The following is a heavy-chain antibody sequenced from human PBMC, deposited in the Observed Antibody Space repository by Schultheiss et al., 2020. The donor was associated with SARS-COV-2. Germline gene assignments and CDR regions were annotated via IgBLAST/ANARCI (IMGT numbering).Heavy chain of an antibody. CDR2: ISYDGSNK. CDR1: GFTFSSYA. J-gene: IGHJ4*02. CDR3: AIGGAFGDFWSGYYLDY. D-gene: IGHD3-3*01. Sequence: GESLKISCAASGFTFSSYAMHWVRQAPGKGLEWVAVISYDGSNKYYADSVKGRFTISRDNSKNTLYLQMNSLRAEDTAVYYCAIGGAFGDFWSGYYLDYWGQGTLVTVSS. V-gene: IGHV3-30*01.